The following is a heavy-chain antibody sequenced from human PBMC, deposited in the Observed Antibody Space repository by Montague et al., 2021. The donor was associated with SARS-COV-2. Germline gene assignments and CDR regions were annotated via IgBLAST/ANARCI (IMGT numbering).Heavy chain of an antibody. Sequence: SETLSLTCTVSGGSISSYYWTWIRQPPGKGLEWIGYIYYTGSTNYNPSLESRVTISLDTSKNQFSLKLSSVTAADTAVYYCARGHYYGRKDYYYSVDVWGQGTTVTVSS. CDR3: ARGHYYGRKDYYYSVDV. V-gene: IGHV4-59*13. D-gene: IGHD3-10*01. CDR1: GGSISSYY. J-gene: IGHJ6*02. CDR2: IYYTGST.